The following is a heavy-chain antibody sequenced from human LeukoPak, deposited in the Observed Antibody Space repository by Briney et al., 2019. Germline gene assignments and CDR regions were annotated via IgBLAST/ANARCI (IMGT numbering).Heavy chain of an antibody. J-gene: IGHJ3*02. Sequence: KAGGSLILSCAASGFSFSSYSMNWVRQAPGKGLEWVSSISSRSTYIYYADSVKGRFTISRDNAKNSLYLQMNNLRAEDTAMFYCATSMAQDVDAFHIWGQGTMVTVSS. V-gene: IGHV3-21*01. D-gene: IGHD2-21*01. CDR2: ISSRSTYI. CDR1: GFSFSSYS. CDR3: ATSMAQDVDAFHI.